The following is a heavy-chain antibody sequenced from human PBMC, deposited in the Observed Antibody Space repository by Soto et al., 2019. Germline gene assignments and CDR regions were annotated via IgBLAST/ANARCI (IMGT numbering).Heavy chain of an antibody. CDR1: GGTFSSYA. V-gene: IGHV1-69*13. Sequence: GASVKVSCKASGGTFSSYAISWVRQAPGQGLEWMGGIIPIFGTANYAQKFQGRVTITADESTSTAYMELSSLRSEDTAVYYCASPLRGGWLRYYFDYWGQGTLVTVSS. D-gene: IGHD6-19*01. CDR3: ASPLRGGWLRYYFDY. J-gene: IGHJ4*02. CDR2: IIPIFGTA.